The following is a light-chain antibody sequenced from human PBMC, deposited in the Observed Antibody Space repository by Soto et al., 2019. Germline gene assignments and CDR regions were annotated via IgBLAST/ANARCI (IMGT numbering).Light chain of an antibody. J-gene: IGKJ4*01. CDR1: QSVTDF. Sequence: ELVLTQSPATLSLSPGERATVSCRASQSVTDFLAWYQQKPGQAPRLLIYDASNRATGVPARFSGSGSGTDFTLTISSLEPEDSAVYYCQQRSGWPPLTFGGGTKVDIK. CDR3: QQRSGWPPLT. CDR2: DAS. V-gene: IGKV3-11*01.